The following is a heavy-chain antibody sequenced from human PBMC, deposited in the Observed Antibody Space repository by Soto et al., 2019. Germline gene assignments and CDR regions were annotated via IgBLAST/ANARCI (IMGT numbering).Heavy chain of an antibody. CDR3: VRATYFSDSSGYTRCLDY. CDR1: GFTLSDHY. Sequence: GGSLRLSYADSGFTLSDHYIDWVRQAPGKGLEWVGRSRDKPQGYSTAYAASVKGRFTTSRDESKNSAYLQMNSLKTEDTAVYYCVRATYFSDSSGYTRCLDYWGQGTLVTVSS. D-gene: IGHD3-22*01. J-gene: IGHJ4*02. V-gene: IGHV3-72*01. CDR2: SRDKPQGYST.